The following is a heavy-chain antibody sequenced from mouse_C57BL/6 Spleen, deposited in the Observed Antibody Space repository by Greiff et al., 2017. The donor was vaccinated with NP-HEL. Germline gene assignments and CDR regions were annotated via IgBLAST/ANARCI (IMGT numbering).Heavy chain of an antibody. J-gene: IGHJ3*01. CDR3: ARDGYDGFAY. D-gene: IGHD2-2*01. V-gene: IGHV1-69*01. CDR1: GYTFTSYW. Sequence: QVQLQQPGAELVMPGASVKLSCKASGYTFTSYWMHWVKQRPGQGLEWIGEIDPSDSYTNYNQKFKGKSTLTVDKSSSTAYMQLSSLTSEDSAVYYCARDGYDGFAYWGQGTLVTVSA. CDR2: IDPSDSYT.